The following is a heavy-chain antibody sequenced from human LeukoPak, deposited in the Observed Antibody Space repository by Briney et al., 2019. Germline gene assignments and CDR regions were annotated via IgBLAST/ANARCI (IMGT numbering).Heavy chain of an antibody. V-gene: IGHV3-23*01. D-gene: IGHD6-19*01. CDR3: AKDYWYSSGWWTY. J-gene: IGHJ4*02. CDR2: ISGSGGST. Sequence: PGGSLRLSCAASGFTFSGYAMSWVRQAPGKGLEWVSAISGSGGSTYYADSVKGRFTISRDNSKNTLYLQMNSLRAEDTAVYYCAKDYWYSSGWWTYWGQGTLVTVSS. CDR1: GFTFSGYA.